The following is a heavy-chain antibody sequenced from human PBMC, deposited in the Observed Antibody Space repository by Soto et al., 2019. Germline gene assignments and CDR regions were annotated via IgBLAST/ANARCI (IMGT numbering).Heavy chain of an antibody. J-gene: IGHJ4*02. CDR3: ARGPLYYYGSGSYTLDY. CDR2: ISYSGNT. CDR1: GGSISSSSYY. V-gene: IGHV4-39*01. D-gene: IGHD3-10*01. Sequence: SETLSLTCTVSGGSISSSSYYWGWIRQPPGKGLEWIGSISYSGNTYYNPSLKSRVTISVDPSKNQFSLTMNSVTAADTAVYYCARGPLYYYGSGSYTLDYWGQGTRVTVSS.